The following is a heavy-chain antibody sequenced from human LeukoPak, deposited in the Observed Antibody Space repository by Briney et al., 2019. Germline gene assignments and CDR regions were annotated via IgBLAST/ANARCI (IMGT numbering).Heavy chain of an antibody. J-gene: IGHJ4*02. CDR3: ARAPVTSCRGAFCYPFDI. CDR2: IYTSGYT. CDR1: GDSISSYY. Sequence: SETLSLTCIVSGDSISSYYWSWIRQTAGKGLEWIGRIYTSGYTNYNHSLKSRVTMSIDTSKDQFSLKLTSVTAADTAVYYCARAPVTSCRGAFCYPFDIWGQGTLVTVSS. V-gene: IGHV4-4*07. D-gene: IGHD2-15*01.